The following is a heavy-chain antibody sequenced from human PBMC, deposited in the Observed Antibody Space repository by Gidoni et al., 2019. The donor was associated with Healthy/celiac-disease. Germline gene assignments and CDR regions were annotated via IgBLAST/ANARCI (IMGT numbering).Heavy chain of an antibody. CDR3: TRHAGHYGSGSYWFDP. CDR1: GFTFRGSA. D-gene: IGHD3-10*01. J-gene: IGHJ5*02. CDR2: IRSKANSYAT. Sequence: EVQLVESGGGLVQPGGSLKLSCAASGFTFRGSAMHWVRQASGKGLEWVGRIRSKANSYATAHAASVKGRFTISRDDSKNTAYLQMNSLKTEDTAVYYCTRHAGHYGSGSYWFDPWGQGTLVTVSS. V-gene: IGHV3-73*01.